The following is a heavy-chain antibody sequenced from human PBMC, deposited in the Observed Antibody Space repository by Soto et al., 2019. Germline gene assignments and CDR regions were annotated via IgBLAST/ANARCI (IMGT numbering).Heavy chain of an antibody. CDR2: INAGNGNT. CDR1: GYTFTSYA. D-gene: IGHD2-15*01. Sequence: GASVKVSCKASGYTFTSYAMHWVRQAPGQRLEWMGWINAGNGNTKYSQKFQGRVTITRDTSASTAYMELSSLRSEDTAVYYCARGVVVVAATQGFGYYYYRMDVWGQGTTVTVSS. CDR3: ARGVVVVAATQGFGYYYYRMDV. J-gene: IGHJ6*02. V-gene: IGHV1-3*01.